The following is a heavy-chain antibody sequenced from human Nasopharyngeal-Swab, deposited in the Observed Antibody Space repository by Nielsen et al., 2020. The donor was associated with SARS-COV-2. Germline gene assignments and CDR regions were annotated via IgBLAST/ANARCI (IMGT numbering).Heavy chain of an antibody. V-gene: IGHV1-2*06. J-gene: IGHJ3*02. D-gene: IGHD3-22*01. CDR1: GYTFTNHH. CDR2: RNRDTGVT. Sequence: ASVKVSCKASGYTFTNHHIHWVRQAPGQGLEWMGRRNRDTGVTIYAQNLQGRVTMTRNTSIRTAYMELSRLTSGDMAVYYCAGMIIATDAFDIWCQGTMVTVSS. CDR3: AGMIIATDAFDI.